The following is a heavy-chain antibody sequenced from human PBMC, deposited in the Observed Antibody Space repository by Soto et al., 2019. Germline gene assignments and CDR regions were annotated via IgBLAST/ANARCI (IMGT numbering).Heavy chain of an antibody. CDR1: GYTFTSYA. Sequence: QVQLVQSGAEVKKPGASVKVSCKASGYTFTSYAMHWVRQAPGQRLEWMGWINAGNGNTKYSQKFQGRVTITRETSASTAYMELSSLRSEDTAVYYCATDEGQLLFDYWGQGTLVTVSS. CDR3: ATDEGQLLFDY. V-gene: IGHV1-3*01. J-gene: IGHJ4*02. CDR2: INAGNGNT. D-gene: IGHD6-6*01.